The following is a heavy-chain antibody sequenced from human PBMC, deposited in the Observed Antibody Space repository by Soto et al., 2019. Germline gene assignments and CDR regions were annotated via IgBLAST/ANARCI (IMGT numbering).Heavy chain of an antibody. CDR2: IYYSGST. D-gene: IGHD4-17*01. J-gene: IGHJ4*02. CDR3: ARRNAVTTVTALDY. V-gene: IGHV4-39*01. CDR1: GGSISSSNSY. Sequence: QLQLQESGPGLVKPSETLSLTCTVSGGSISSSNSYWSWIRQPPGQGLEWIGNIYYSGSTYYNPSLKSRVTISVDTSKNQFSLKLSSVTAADTAVYYCARRNAVTTVTALDYWGQGTLVTVSS.